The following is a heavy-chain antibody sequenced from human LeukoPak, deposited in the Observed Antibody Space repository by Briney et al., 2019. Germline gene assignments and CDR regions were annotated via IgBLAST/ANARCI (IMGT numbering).Heavy chain of an antibody. J-gene: IGHJ6*03. Sequence: SETLSLTCTVSGGSISSSSYYWGWIRQPPGKGLEWIGSMYYSGSTYYNPSLKSRVTISVDTSKNQFSLKLSSVTAADTAVYYCARLARAMITFGGVIARATYYYYYYMDVWGKGTTVTISS. CDR2: MYYSGST. V-gene: IGHV4-39*01. CDR3: ARLARAMITFGGVIARATYYYYYYMDV. D-gene: IGHD3-16*02. CDR1: GGSISSSSYY.